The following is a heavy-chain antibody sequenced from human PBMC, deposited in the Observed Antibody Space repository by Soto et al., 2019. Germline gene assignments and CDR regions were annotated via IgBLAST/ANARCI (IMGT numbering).Heavy chain of an antibody. CDR2: ISKSGGTT. J-gene: IGHJ4*02. Sequence: GGSLRLSCAASGFTFSAYEMHWVRQAPGQGLEWVSYISKSGGTTYYADSVKGRFTTSRDDAKNSVYLQMSSLRPEDMAVYKCVREGHYYFDYWGQGAPVTVSS. CDR1: GFTFSAYE. V-gene: IGHV3-48*03. CDR3: VREGHYYFDY.